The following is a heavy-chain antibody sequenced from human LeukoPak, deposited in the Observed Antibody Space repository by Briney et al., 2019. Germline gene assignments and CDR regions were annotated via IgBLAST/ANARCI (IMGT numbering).Heavy chain of an antibody. CDR2: ISGSGGST. D-gene: IGHD6-13*01. Sequence: SGGSLRLSCVASGFTFSSYAMNWVRQAPGKGLEWVSAISGSGGSTYYADSVKGRFTISRDNSKNTLYLQMNSLRAEDTAVYYCASPLGGSSSWYCFDYWGQGTLVTVSS. CDR3: ASPLGGSSSWYCFDY. V-gene: IGHV3-23*01. CDR1: GFTFSSYA. J-gene: IGHJ4*02.